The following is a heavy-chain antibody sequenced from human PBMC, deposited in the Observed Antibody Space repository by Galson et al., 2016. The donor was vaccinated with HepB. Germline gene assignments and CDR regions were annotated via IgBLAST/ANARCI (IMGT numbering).Heavy chain of an antibody. CDR2: TGVDGGPT. V-gene: IGHV3-23*01. J-gene: IGHJ4*02. Sequence: SLRLSCAASGFTFSTYGMHWVRQAPGKGLEWVSGTGVDGGPTFYAESVKGRFIISKDMSKNTLSLQMNSLRADDTAVYYCARDRGYFGSAFDYWGLGTLVTVAT. CDR3: ARDRGYFGSAFDY. D-gene: IGHD2/OR15-2a*01. CDR1: GFTFSTYG.